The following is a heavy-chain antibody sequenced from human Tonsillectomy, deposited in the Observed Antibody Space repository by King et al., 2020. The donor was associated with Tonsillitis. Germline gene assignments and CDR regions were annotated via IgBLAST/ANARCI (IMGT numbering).Heavy chain of an antibody. CDR3: ARGGVGATTIDAFDI. V-gene: IGHV3-21*01. CDR2: ISSSSSYI. Sequence: VQLVESGGGLVKPGGSLRLSCAASGFTFSSYSMNWVRQAPGKGLEWVSSISSSSSYIYYADSVKGRFTISRDNAKNPLYLQMNSLRAEDTAVYYCARGGVGATTIDAFDIWGQGTMVTVSS. J-gene: IGHJ3*02. CDR1: GFTFSSYS. D-gene: IGHD1-26*01.